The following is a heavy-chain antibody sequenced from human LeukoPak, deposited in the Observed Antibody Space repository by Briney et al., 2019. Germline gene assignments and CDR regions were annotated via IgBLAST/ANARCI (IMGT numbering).Heavy chain of an antibody. Sequence: ASVKVSCKASGYTFNTYGTSWVRQAPGQGLEWMGWISGNNGYRNYAQKLQGRVTMTTDTSSNTAYMELRSLRSDDTAVYYCGRDLIDYGGNIVYWGQGTLVTASS. J-gene: IGHJ4*02. CDR2: ISGNNGYR. V-gene: IGHV1-18*01. CDR1: GYTFNTYG. CDR3: GRDLIDYGGNIVY. D-gene: IGHD4-23*01.